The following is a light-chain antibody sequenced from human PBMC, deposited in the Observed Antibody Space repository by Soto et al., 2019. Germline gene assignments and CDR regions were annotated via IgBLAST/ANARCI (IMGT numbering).Light chain of an antibody. CDR3: QQGHRVHLT. CDR2: GAS. Sequence: DIQMTQSPSSLSASVGDRVTITCRASRNIGVYLNWYQQKSGQPPKLLIFGASNLHGGVPSRFRGGGSGTDFTLTISSLQPEDFATYFCQQGHRVHLTFGGGTKVEIK. J-gene: IGKJ4*01. V-gene: IGKV1-39*01. CDR1: RNIGVY.